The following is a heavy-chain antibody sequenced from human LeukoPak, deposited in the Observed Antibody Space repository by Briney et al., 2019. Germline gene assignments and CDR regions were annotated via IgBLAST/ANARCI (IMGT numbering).Heavy chain of an antibody. CDR1: GFTFSSYA. D-gene: IGHD6-19*01. J-gene: IGHJ4*02. CDR2: ISGSGGST. CDR3: AKTGRSSGQVSDFDY. V-gene: IGHV3-23*01. Sequence: GGSLRLSCAASGFTFSSYAMSWVRQAPGKGLEWVSAISGSGGSTYYADSVKGRFTISRDNSKNTLYLQMNSLRAEDTAVYYCAKTGRSSGQVSDFDYWGQGTLVTVSS.